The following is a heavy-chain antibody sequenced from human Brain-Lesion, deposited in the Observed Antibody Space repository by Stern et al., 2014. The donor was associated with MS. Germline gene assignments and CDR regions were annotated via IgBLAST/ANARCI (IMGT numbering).Heavy chain of an antibody. CDR3: ARHQLGYGYAYLRY. Sequence: VQLLESGPGLVKPSDTLSLTCSVSGDSLSSSTFYWGWIRQPPGKGPEWIGSVYYSGNTYYHPSLKSRVTISVDTSKNHFSLRLTSVTAADTAVYYCARHQLGYGYAYLRYWGQGTLVTVSS. CDR1: GDSLSSSTFY. CDR2: VYYSGNT. J-gene: IGHJ4*02. V-gene: IGHV4-39*01. D-gene: IGHD5-18*01.